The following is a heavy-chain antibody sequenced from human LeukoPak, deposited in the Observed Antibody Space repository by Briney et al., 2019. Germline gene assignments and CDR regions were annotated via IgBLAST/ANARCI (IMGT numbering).Heavy chain of an antibody. CDR3: ARDYGDYSFVFDY. J-gene: IGHJ4*02. V-gene: IGHV3-23*01. D-gene: IGHD4-17*01. CDR2: ISGTGGST. CDR1: GFIFGNYG. Sequence: TGGSLRLSCAVSGFIFGNYGMSWVRQAPGKGLEWVSGISGTGGSTYYADSVKGRFTISRDNSKNTLYLQMNSLRAEDTAVYFCARDYGDYSFVFDYWGQGTLVTVSS.